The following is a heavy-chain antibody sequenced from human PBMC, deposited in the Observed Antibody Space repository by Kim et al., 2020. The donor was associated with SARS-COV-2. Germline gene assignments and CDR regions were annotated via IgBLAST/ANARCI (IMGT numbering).Heavy chain of an antibody. Sequence: GRFTISRENAKNSLYLQLNSLRAEDTAVYYCARDPRQLGERLSRPEYFHHWGQGTLVTVSS. J-gene: IGHJ1*01. CDR3: ARDPRQLGERLSRPEYFHH. V-gene: IGHV3-11*06. D-gene: IGHD3-16*02.